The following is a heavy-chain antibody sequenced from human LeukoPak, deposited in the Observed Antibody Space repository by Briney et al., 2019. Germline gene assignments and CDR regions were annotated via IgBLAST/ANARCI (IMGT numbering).Heavy chain of an antibody. D-gene: IGHD2-2*03. CDR1: GFSFSSYG. CDR3: ALGKNFGYHYFDF. CDR2: IRFDGSEK. V-gene: IGHV3-30*02. Sequence: GGSLRLSCVASGFSFSSYGMHWVRRAPGKGLEWMTFIRFDGSEKYYADSVKGRFTISRDYSKNTLFLQMSSLRPEDTAVYYCALGKNFGYHYFDFWGQGALVTVSS. J-gene: IGHJ4*02.